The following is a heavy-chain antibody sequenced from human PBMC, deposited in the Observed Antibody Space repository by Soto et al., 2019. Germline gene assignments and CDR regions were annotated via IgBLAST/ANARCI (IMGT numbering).Heavy chain of an antibody. Sequence: QVQLVASGGGVVQPGRSLRLSCAASGFTFSSYAMHWVRQAPGKGLEWVAVISYDGSNKYYADSVKGRFIISRDNSKNTLYLQMNSLRAEDTAVYYCARDGGFPGITFGGVINHWCQGTLVTVSS. J-gene: IGHJ5*02. CDR2: ISYDGSNK. D-gene: IGHD3-16*02. V-gene: IGHV3-30-3*01. CDR3: ARDGGFPGITFGGVINH. CDR1: GFTFSSYA.